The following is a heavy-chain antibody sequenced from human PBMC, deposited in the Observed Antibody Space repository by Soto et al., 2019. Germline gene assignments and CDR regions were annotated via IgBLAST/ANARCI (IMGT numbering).Heavy chain of an antibody. Sequence: SETLSLTCAVSGGSISSGGYSWSWIRQPPGKALEWIGYMYPTGGTYYNPSLKSRVTISIDRSKKQFSLKLSSVTAADTAVYYCARGGDYYLDYWGQGTLVTVSS. CDR1: GGSISSGGYS. CDR3: ARGGDYYLDY. CDR2: MYPTGGT. V-gene: IGHV4-30-2*01. J-gene: IGHJ4*02. D-gene: IGHD4-17*01.